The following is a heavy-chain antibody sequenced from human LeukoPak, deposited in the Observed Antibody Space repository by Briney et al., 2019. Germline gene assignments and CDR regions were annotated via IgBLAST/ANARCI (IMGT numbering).Heavy chain of an antibody. CDR3: AKDINAVAGFRFDY. Sequence: PGGSLRLSCAASGFTFDDYTMHWVRKAPGKGLEWVSLISWDGGSTYYADSVKGRFTISRDNSKNSLYLQMNSLRTEDTALYYCAKDINAVAGFRFDYWGQGTLVTVSS. CDR2: ISWDGGST. J-gene: IGHJ4*02. D-gene: IGHD6-19*01. CDR1: GFTFDDYT. V-gene: IGHV3-43*01.